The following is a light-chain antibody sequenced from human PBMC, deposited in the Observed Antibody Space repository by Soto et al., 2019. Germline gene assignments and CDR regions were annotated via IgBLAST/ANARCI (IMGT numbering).Light chain of an antibody. V-gene: IGKV1D-13*01. J-gene: IGKJ3*01. CDR2: DGS. CDR1: QGFGSP. Sequence: AIQVTQSPSSRSASLGDRVTISCRTSQGFGSPLAWYQQTPGKPPRLLIYDGSTLQSGVPTRFSVSGSGTNFTLTISRLKPEDFATYDGQHLYDYTHSFGPGTKVDIK. CDR3: QHLYDYTHS.